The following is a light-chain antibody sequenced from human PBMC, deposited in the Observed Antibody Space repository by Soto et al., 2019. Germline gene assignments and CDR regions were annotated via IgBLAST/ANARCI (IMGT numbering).Light chain of an antibody. CDR3: QQSYSTPLK. CDR2: GAS. V-gene: IGKV3D-7*01. CDR1: QSVSSSY. J-gene: IGKJ1*01. Sequence: PGERVTLSCMASQSVSSSYLTWYQQKPGQAPRLLIYGASTRATGVPARFCGSGSGTDFTLTISSLQPEHFATYYCQQSYSTPLKFGQGTKVDIK.